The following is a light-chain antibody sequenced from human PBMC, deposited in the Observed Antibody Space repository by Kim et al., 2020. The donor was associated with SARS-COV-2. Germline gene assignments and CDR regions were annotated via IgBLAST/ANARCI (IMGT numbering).Light chain of an antibody. V-gene: IGLV1-47*01. J-gene: IGLJ3*02. CDR3: AVWDASLKGWV. CDR2: ANN. Sequence: QSVLTQPPSASGTPGQRVTISCSGSSSNIGRNYVYWYQQLPGMAPKLLIYANNQRPSGVPDRFSGSKSGTSASLAITGLRSGDEADYYCAVWDASLKGWVFGGGTRLTVL. CDR1: SSNIGRNY.